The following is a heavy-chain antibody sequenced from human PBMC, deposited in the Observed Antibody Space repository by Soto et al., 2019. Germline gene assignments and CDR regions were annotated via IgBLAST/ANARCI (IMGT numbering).Heavy chain of an antibody. J-gene: IGHJ4*01. CDR1: GFTFGTYW. CDR2: ITIRTGNV. V-gene: IGHV3-48*02. D-gene: IGHD3-10*02. CDR3: VRDRDLYRDMFHADL. Sequence: GGSLRLSCAASGFTFGTYWMSWVRQAPGKGLEWLAYITIRTGNVLYADSVRGRFTISADNAENSVILQMNSLRDEDPAVYFCVRDRDLYRDMFHADLWGQGTLVTV.